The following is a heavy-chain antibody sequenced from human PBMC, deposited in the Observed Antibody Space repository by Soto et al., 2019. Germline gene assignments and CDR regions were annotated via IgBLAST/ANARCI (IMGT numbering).Heavy chain of an antibody. CDR1: GGTFSSYA. D-gene: IGHD6-19*01. Sequence: SVKVSCKASGGTFSSYAISWVRQAPGQGLEWMGGIIPIFGTANYAQKFQGRVTITADESTSTAYMELSSLRSEDTAVYYCARGKGIAVAGTLSSCGQGPLVTVSS. J-gene: IGHJ5*02. V-gene: IGHV1-69*13. CDR3: ARGKGIAVAGTLSS. CDR2: IIPIFGTA.